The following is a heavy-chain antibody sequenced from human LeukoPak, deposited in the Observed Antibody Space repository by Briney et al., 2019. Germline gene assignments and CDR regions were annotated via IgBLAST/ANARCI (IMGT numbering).Heavy chain of an antibody. CDR2: IYHNGNT. V-gene: IGHV4-38-2*02. D-gene: IGHD6-13*01. CDR3: ARAADAAAGLA. J-gene: IGHJ5*02. CDR1: TYSISSGYY. Sequence: SETLSLTCTVSTYSISSGYYWGWIRQPPGKGLEWIGNIYHNGNTYYNPSLKSRVTISVDTSKKQFSLKLRTATAADTAVYYCARAADAAAGLAWGQGTLVTVSS.